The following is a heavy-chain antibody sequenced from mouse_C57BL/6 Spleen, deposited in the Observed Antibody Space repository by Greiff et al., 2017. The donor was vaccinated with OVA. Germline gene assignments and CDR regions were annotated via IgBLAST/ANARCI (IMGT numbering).Heavy chain of an antibody. CDR3: ARRGVYDYDDYDIDY. CDR2: ISSGGSYT. D-gene: IGHD2-4*01. CDR1: GFTFSSYG. Sequence: EVHLVESGGDLVKPGGSLKLSCAASGFTFSSYGMSWVRQTPDKRLEWVATISSGGSYTYYPDSVKGRFTISRDNAKNTLYLQMSSLKAAETAMYYGARRGVYDYDDYDIDYWGQGTSVTVSS. V-gene: IGHV5-6*01. J-gene: IGHJ4*01.